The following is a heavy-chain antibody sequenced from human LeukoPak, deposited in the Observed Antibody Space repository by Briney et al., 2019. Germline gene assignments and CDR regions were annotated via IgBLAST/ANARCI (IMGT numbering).Heavy chain of an antibody. D-gene: IGHD1-26*01. CDR3: ARLDRSSYSGSYSTFDY. CDR2: IYSGGST. Sequence: PGGSLRLSCAASGLTVSSNYMSWVRQAPGKGLEWVSVIYSGGSTYYADSVKGRFTISRDNSKNTLYLQMNSLRAEDTAVYYCARLDRSSYSGSYSTFDYWGQGTLVTVSS. CDR1: GLTVSSNY. J-gene: IGHJ4*02. V-gene: IGHV3-53*01.